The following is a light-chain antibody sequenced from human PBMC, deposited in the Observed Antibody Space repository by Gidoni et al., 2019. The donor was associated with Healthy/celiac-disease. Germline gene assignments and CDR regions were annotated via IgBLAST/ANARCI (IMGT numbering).Light chain of an antibody. V-gene: IGLV3-1*01. CDR1: KLRDKS. CDR2: QDN. Sequence: YELTQPPSVSVSPGQTATITCSGDKLRDKSASWYQQKPGQSPVLVIYQDNKRPSGIPERSSGSHSGNTATLTISGTQAMDEADYYCQAWDSSAADVVFGGGTKLTVL. J-gene: IGLJ2*01. CDR3: QAWDSSAADVV.